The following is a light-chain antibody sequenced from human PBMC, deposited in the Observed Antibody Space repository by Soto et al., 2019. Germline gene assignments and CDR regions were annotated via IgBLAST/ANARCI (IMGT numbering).Light chain of an antibody. CDR1: ASNIGSNT. Sequence: QSVLTQPPSASGTPGQGVTISFSGTASNIGSNTVNWYQQLQGTAPKLLIYGKIQRPSGVPDRFSGSKSGTSASLAISGLQSEDEADYYCAVWDDSLDGRVFGGGTKLTVL. CDR3: AVWDDSLDGRV. V-gene: IGLV1-44*01. CDR2: GKI. J-gene: IGLJ2*01.